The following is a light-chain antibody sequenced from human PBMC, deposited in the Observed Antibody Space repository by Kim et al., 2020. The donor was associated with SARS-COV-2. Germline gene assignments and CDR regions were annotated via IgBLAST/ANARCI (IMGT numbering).Light chain of an antibody. CDR1: QSIGTY. J-gene: IGKJ4*01. CDR2: AAS. CDR3: QQSQTAPLLT. Sequence: DIQMTQSPSSLAASVGDRVTIACRASQSIGTYLNWYQQKPGKAPKLLIYAASSLQSGVPSRFSGSGSGTDFTLTITSLQPEDFATYYCQQSQTAPLLTFGGGTKVDIK. V-gene: IGKV1-39*01.